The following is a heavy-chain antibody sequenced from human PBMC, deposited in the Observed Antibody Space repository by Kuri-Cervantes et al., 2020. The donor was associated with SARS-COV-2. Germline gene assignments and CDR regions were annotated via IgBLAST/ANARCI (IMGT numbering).Heavy chain of an antibody. CDR3: ARDLYGVLYYFDY. V-gene: IGHV3-30*04. J-gene: IGHJ4*02. Sequence: GGSLRLSCAASGFTFSSYAMHWVRQAPGKGLEWVAVISYDGSNKYYADSVKCRFTISRDNSKNTLYLQMNSLRAEDTAVYYCARDLYGVLYYFDYWGQGTLVTVSS. CDR2: ISYDGSNK. D-gene: IGHD4-17*01. CDR1: GFTFSSYA.